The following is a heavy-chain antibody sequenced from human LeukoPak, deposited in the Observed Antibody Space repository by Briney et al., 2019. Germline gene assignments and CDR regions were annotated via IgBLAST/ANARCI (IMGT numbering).Heavy chain of an antibody. CDR2: ISYAGSNK. J-gene: IGHJ6*03. Sequence: GGSLRLSCAASGFTFSSYGMHWVRQAPGKGLEWVAVISYAGSNKYYADSVKGRFTISRDNSKNTLYLQMNSLRAEDTAVYYCASRGYYYGSGSSSLEDYYYYMDVWGKGTTVTVSS. CDR3: ASRGYYYGSGSSSLEDYYYYMDV. CDR1: GFTFSSYG. D-gene: IGHD3-10*01. V-gene: IGHV3-30*03.